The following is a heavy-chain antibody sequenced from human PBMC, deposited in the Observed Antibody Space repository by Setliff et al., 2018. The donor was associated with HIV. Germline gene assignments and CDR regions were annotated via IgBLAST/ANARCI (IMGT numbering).Heavy chain of an antibody. CDR1: GGTFSSYA. D-gene: IGHD6-13*01. V-gene: IGHV1-2*02. Sequence: GASVKVSCKASGGTFSSYAISWVRQAPGQGLEWMGWINPNSGGTNYAQKFQGRVTMTRDTSISTAYMELSRLRSDDTAVYYCARVVDSSSWYDWFDPWGQGTLVTVSS. J-gene: IGHJ5*02. CDR2: INPNSGGT. CDR3: ARVVDSSSWYDWFDP.